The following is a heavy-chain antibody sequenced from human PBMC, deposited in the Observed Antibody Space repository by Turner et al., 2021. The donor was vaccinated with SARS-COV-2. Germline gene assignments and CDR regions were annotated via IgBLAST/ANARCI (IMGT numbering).Heavy chain of an antibody. V-gene: IGHV3-53*01. D-gene: IGHD3-3*01. CDR2: NYSDAST. CDR3: SRDLMEVGGMDV. CDR1: GFTGSSNY. Sequence: EVQLEESGGGFTQPGVSLILSCAASGFTGSSNYMSWVGQAPGKGLGCDSVNYSDASTYYEDSVKGRFTISREKSMNTLYLKMNSTRVEDWAVYYCSRDLMEVGGMDVWGQGTTVTVSS. J-gene: IGHJ6*02.